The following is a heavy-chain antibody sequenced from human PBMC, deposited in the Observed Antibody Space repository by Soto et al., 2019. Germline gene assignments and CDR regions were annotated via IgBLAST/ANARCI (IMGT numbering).Heavy chain of an antibody. J-gene: IGHJ6*02. V-gene: IGHV4-30-2*01. CDR1: GGSINTCDYS. CDR3: AREMTIFGVAPGGGVDV. D-gene: IGHD3-3*01. Sequence: KTSETLSLTCAVSGGSINTCDYSWSWIRQPPGRGLEWIGSIYQSGRTYYIPSLKSRVTMSLEKSKNQFSLKINSVVAADTAIYYCAREMTIFGVAPGGGVDVWGQGTTVTVSS. CDR2: IYQSGRT.